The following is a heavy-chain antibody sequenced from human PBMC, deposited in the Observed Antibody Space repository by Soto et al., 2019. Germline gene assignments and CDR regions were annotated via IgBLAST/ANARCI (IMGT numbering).Heavy chain of an antibody. CDR3: ARDRGYGTPFDY. CDR2: INNDGSST. D-gene: IGHD5-12*01. V-gene: IGHV3-74*03. J-gene: IGHJ4*02. Sequence: EVQLVESGGGLVQPGGSLRLSCAASGFTFSSYWIHWVRQAPGKGPVWVSRINNDGSSTMYADSVKGRFTISRDNAKNTLYLQMNSLRAEDTAVYYCARDRGYGTPFDYWGQGTLFTVSS. CDR1: GFTFSSYW.